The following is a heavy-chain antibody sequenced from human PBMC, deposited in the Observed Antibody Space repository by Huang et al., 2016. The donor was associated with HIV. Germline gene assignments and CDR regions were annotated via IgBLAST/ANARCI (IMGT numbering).Heavy chain of an antibody. CDR3: ARQPYCGGDCAHYYYFYIDV. J-gene: IGHJ6*03. V-gene: IGHV1-69*13. Sequence: QVQLVQSGAEVKRPGASVKVSFRASGGTFSTNAVSWVRQAPGQGLEGMGGISPMFGTRNYAQRFQGKVTITADESSSTVYMELSSLRSDDTAVYYCARQPYCGGDCAHYYYFYIDVWGKGTTVTVSS. CDR1: GGTFSTNA. D-gene: IGHD2-21*02. CDR2: ISPMFGTR.